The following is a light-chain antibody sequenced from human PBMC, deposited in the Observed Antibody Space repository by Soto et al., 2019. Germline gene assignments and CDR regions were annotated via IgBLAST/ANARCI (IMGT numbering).Light chain of an antibody. Sequence: EIVMTQSPATLSVSRGERATRSCRASQSVSSNLAWYQQKPGQAPRLLIYGASTPATGITASFSGSGSRTEFTLTISSLQSVYFGVYYCQQYNNWQTFGQGTKVEIK. V-gene: IGKV3-15*01. CDR3: QQYNNWQT. CDR2: GAS. J-gene: IGKJ1*01. CDR1: QSVSSN.